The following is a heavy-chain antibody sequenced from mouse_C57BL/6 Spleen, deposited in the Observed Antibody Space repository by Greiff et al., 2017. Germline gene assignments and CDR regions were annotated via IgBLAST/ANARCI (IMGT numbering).Heavy chain of an antibody. V-gene: IGHV1-39*01. CDR2: INPNYGTT. J-gene: IGHJ4*01. CDR3: ARGDTTVVATDYAMDY. CDR1: GYSFTDYN. Sequence: EVQLQQSGPELVKPGASVKISCKASGYSFTDYNMNWVKQSNGKSLEWIGVINPNYGTTSYNQKFKGKATLTVDQASSTAYMQLNSLTSEDTAVYYCARGDTTVVATDYAMDYWGQGTSVTVSS. D-gene: IGHD1-1*01.